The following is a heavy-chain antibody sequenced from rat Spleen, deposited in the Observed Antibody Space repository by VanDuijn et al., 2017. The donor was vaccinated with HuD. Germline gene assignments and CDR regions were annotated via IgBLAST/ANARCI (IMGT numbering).Heavy chain of an antibody. Sequence: EVQMVESGGGLVKPGRTLKLSCAASGFTFSNYYMAWVRQAPTKGLEWVASISPSGGSTYYPDSVKGRFTISRDNAKSTLYLQMDSLRSEDTATYYCASRTTPDYWGQGVMVTVSS. CDR1: GFTFSNYY. CDR2: ISPSGGST. V-gene: IGHV5-25*01. CDR3: ASRTTPDY. J-gene: IGHJ2*01. D-gene: IGHD1-4*01.